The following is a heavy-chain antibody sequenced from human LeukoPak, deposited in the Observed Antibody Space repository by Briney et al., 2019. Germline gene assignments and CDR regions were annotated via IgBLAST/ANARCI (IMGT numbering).Heavy chain of an antibody. CDR2: ITGSGTNT. CDR3: VIWGDYDVLTGYYVPDY. D-gene: IGHD3-9*01. J-gene: IGHJ4*02. Sequence: PGASLRLSCVASGFTFSNYAMSWVRQAPGKGLEWVSAITGSGTNTYYADSLKGRFTISRDNSKNTVFLQMNSLRHEDTAIYYCVIWGDYDVLTGYYVPDYWGQGTLVTVSS. CDR1: GFTFSNYA. V-gene: IGHV3-23*01.